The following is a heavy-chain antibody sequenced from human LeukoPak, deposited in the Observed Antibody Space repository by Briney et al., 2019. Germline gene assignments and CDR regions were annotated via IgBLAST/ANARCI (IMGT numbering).Heavy chain of an antibody. J-gene: IGHJ4*02. CDR2: IYYSGST. CDR1: GGSISSYY. CDR3: AREGRGAAAGMDY. Sequence: SETLSLTCTVSGGSISSYYWSWIRQPPGKGLEWLGYIYYSGSTNYNPSLKRRGTISVDTSKNQFSLTLSSVTAADTAVYYCAREGRGAAAGMDYWGQGTLVTVSS. V-gene: IGHV4-59*01. D-gene: IGHD6-13*01.